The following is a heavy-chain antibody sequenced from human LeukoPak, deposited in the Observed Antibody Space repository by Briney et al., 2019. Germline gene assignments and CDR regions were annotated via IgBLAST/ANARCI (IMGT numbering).Heavy chain of an antibody. J-gene: IGHJ4*02. D-gene: IGHD2-21*02. CDR3: ARVRYCGGDCYIFDY. V-gene: IGHV1-46*01. CDR2: INPSGGST. Sequence: ASVKVSCKASGYTFTSYYMHWVRQAPGQGLEWMGIINPSGGSTSYAQKFQGRVTMTRDTSTSTVYMELSSLRSEDTAVYYCARVRYCGGDCYIFDYWGQGTLVTVSS. CDR1: GYTFTSYY.